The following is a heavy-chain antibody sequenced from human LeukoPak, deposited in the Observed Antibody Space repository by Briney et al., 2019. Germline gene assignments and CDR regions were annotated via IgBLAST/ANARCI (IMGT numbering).Heavy chain of an antibody. Sequence: SVTVSFKSSGYTFTIYYMHWGRQAPGQGLEWLGGIIPIFGRAVYAQKFQGRGTITADKSTSTDYMQLSSLRSEDTAVYYCARGLDGFNRANYYYYMDVWGEGTTVTVSS. V-gene: IGHV1-69*06. J-gene: IGHJ6*03. CDR2: IIPIFGRA. CDR3: ARGLDGFNRANYYYYMDV. CDR1: GYTFTIYY. D-gene: IGHD5-24*01.